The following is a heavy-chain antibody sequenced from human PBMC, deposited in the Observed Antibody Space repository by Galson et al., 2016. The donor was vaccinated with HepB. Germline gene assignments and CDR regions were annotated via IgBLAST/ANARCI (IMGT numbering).Heavy chain of an antibody. CDR1: GFSLSTSGMR. CDR2: IDWDDDK. CDR3: ARMHLNFGYNMDV. D-gene: IGHD1-20*01. J-gene: IGHJ6*03. Sequence: PALVKPTQTLTLTCTFSGFSLSTSGMRVSWIRQPPGKALEWLARIDWDDDKFYSTSPKTRLTISKDTSKNQVVLTMTNMDPVDTATYYCARMHLNFGYNMDVWGKGTTVTVSS. V-gene: IGHV2-70*04.